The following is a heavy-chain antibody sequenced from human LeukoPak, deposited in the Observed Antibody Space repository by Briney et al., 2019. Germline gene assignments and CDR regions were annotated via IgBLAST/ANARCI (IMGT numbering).Heavy chain of an antibody. CDR3: AKEGYDSSGYFFLDY. CDR2: IWYDGSNK. V-gene: IGHV3-33*06. J-gene: IGHJ4*02. CDR1: GFTFSSYG. Sequence: GGSLRLSCAASGFTFSSYGMHWVRQAPGKGLEWVAVIWYDGSNKYYADSVKGRFTISRDNSKNTLNLQMNSLRAEDTAVYYCAKEGYDSSGYFFLDYWGQGTLVTVSS. D-gene: IGHD3-22*01.